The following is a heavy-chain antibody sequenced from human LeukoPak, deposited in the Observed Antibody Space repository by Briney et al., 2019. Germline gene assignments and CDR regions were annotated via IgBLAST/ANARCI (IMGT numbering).Heavy chain of an antibody. CDR1: GFTFSSYA. CDR3: AKASAMIVVVSQYFDY. Sequence: GGSLRLSCAASGFTFSSYAMSWVRQAPGKGLEWVSAISGSGGSTYYADSVKGRFTISRDNSKNTLYLQMNSLRAEDTAVYYCAKASAMIVVVSQYFDYWGQGTLVTVSS. D-gene: IGHD3-22*01. V-gene: IGHV3-23*01. J-gene: IGHJ4*02. CDR2: ISGSGGST.